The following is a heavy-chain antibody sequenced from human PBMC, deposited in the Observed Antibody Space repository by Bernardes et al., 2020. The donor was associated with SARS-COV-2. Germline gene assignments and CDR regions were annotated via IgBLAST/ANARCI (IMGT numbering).Heavy chain of an antibody. V-gene: IGHV3-53*01. CDR1: GFTVSSSY. CDR3: AREQIAVASRRNNWFDP. D-gene: IGHD6-19*01. CDR2: IYSGGST. Sequence: GGSLRLSCAASGFTVSSSYMRWVRQAPGKGLEWVSVIYSGGSTYYADSVKGRFTISRDNSKNTLYLQMNSLRVEDTAVYYCAREQIAVASRRNNWFDPWGQGTLVTVSS. J-gene: IGHJ5*02.